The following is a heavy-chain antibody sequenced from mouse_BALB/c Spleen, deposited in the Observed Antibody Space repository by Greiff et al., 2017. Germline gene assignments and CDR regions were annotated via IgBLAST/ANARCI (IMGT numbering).Heavy chain of an antibody. V-gene: IGHV2-9*02. CDR1: GFSLTSYG. Sequence: VKLVESGPGLVAPSQSLSITCTVSGFSLTSYGVHWVRQPPGKGLEWLGVIWAGGSTNYNSALMSRLSISKDNSKSQVFLKMNSLQTDDTAMYYCARSYYGSSDAMDYWGQGTSVTVSS. J-gene: IGHJ4*01. CDR3: ARSYYGSSDAMDY. D-gene: IGHD1-1*01. CDR2: IWAGGST.